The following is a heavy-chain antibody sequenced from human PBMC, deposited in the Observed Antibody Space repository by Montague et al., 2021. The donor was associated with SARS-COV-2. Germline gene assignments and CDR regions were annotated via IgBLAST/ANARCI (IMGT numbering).Heavy chain of an antibody. CDR1: GGSLSGYY. Sequence: SETLSLTCAVYGGSLSGYYWSWIRQPPGKGLEWIGELNHSGSTNYNPSLKSRVTISLDTSKNQFSLKLSSVTAADTAVYYCARGRRRYNWRDETSYYYGMDVWGQGTTVTVSS. CDR2: LNHSGST. CDR3: ARGRRRYNWRDETSYYYGMDV. J-gene: IGHJ6*02. D-gene: IGHD1-20*01. V-gene: IGHV4-34*01.